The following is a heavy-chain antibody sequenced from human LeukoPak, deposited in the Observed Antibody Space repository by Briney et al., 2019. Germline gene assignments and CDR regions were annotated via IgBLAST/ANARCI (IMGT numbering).Heavy chain of an antibody. Sequence: PGGSLRLSCAASGFTFSSYGMSWVRQAPGKGLEWVSAISGSGGSTYYADSVKGRFTISRDNSKNTLYLQMNSLRAEDTAVYYCARAGGYSGYDYFDYWGQGTLVTVSS. CDR3: ARAGGYSGYDYFDY. CDR1: GFTFSSYG. D-gene: IGHD5-12*01. J-gene: IGHJ4*02. V-gene: IGHV3-23*01. CDR2: ISGSGGST.